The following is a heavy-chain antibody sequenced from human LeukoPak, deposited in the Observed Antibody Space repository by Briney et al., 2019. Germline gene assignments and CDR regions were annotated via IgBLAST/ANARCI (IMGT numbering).Heavy chain of an antibody. Sequence: RGSLRLSCAASGFTFSSYGMHWVRQAPGKGLEWVAVIWYDGSNKYYADSVKGRITISRDNSKNTLYLQMNSLRAEDTAVYYCARDRGTYYYGSRPNAEYYFDYWGQGTLVTVSS. V-gene: IGHV3-33*01. J-gene: IGHJ4*02. CDR1: GFTFSSYG. D-gene: IGHD3-10*01. CDR2: IWYDGSNK. CDR3: ARDRGTYYYGSRPNAEYYFDY.